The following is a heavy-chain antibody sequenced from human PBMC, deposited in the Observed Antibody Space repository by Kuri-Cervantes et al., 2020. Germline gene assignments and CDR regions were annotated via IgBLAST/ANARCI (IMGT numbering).Heavy chain of an antibody. D-gene: IGHD3-22*01. CDR1: GFTFSSYA. J-gene: IGHJ4*02. V-gene: IGHV3-23*01. CDR2: ISGSGGST. Sequence: GESLKISCAASGFTFSSYAMGWVRQAPGKGMGWVSAISGSGGSTYYADSVKGRFTISRDNSKNTLYLQMNSLRAEDTAVYYGATLWRKYYYDSSGYYSYFDYWGQGTLVTVSS. CDR3: ATLWRKYYYDSSGYYSYFDY.